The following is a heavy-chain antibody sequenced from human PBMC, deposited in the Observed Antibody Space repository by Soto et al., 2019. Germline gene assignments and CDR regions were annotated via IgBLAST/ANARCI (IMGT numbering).Heavy chain of an antibody. Sequence: QWRRRGRGQGLVKPWGPLPLTCPAPVGSFSSNNGAWFRHPPGKERGWIGYIYYSGSTNYNPSLKSRVTISVDTSKNQFSLKLSSVTAADTAVYYCARDPGDSSGYFYFDYWGQGTLVTVSS. D-gene: IGHD3-22*01. CDR1: VGSFSSNN. CDR2: IYYSGST. V-gene: IGHV4-59*01. J-gene: IGHJ4*02. CDR3: ARDPGDSSGYFYFDY.